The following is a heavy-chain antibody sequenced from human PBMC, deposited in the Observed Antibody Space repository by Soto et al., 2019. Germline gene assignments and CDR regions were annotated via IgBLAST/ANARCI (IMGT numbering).Heavy chain of an antibody. CDR3: ARPRGYSGYAGSPLFDY. Sequence: QLQLQESGPGLVKPSETLSLTCTVSGGSISSSSYYWGWIRQPPGKGLEWIGSIYYSGSTYYNPSLKSRVTISVDTSKHQFSLKLSSVTAADTAVYYCARPRGYSGYAGSPLFDYWGQGTLVTVSS. D-gene: IGHD5-12*01. V-gene: IGHV4-39*01. J-gene: IGHJ4*02. CDR2: IYYSGST. CDR1: GGSISSSSYY.